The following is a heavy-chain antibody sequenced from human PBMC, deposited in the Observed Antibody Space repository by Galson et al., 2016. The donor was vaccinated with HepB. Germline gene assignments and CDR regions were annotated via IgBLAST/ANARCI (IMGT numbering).Heavy chain of an antibody. Sequence: SLRLSCAASGFTFRDYYMSWIRQAPGKGLEWLSYISSSRRTIHYADSVKGRFTISRDNAKNSLYLQMDSLRADDTAVYYCARDGDTAMLTANYYFDYWGQGTLVTVSS. D-gene: IGHD5-18*01. CDR3: ARDGDTAMLTANYYFDY. CDR1: GFTFRDYY. CDR2: ISSSRRTI. J-gene: IGHJ4*02. V-gene: IGHV3-11*04.